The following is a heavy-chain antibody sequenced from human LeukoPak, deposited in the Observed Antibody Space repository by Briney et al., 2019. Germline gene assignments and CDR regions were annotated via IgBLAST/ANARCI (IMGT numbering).Heavy chain of an antibody. Sequence: PSETLSLTCTVSGDSISSSSYYWGWVRQPPGKGLEWIGEINHSGSTNYNPSLNSRVTISVDTSKNQFSLKLSSVPAADTAVYYCARGAKSITMVRGVKSYYYMDVWGKGTTVTVSS. CDR3: ARGAKSITMVRGVKSYYYMDV. CDR1: GDSISSSSYY. D-gene: IGHD3-10*01. CDR2: INHSGST. J-gene: IGHJ6*03. V-gene: IGHV4-39*07.